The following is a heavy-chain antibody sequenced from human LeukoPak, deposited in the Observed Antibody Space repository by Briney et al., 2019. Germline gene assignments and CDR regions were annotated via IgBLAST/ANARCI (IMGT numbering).Heavy chain of an antibody. CDR2: IYYSGST. V-gene: IGHV4-31*03. J-gene: IGHJ4*02. CDR3: ARHLPQVRGVIIFFDY. Sequence: SQTLSLTCTVSGGSISSGGYYWSWIRQHPGKGLEWIGYIYYSGSTYYNPSLKSRVTISVDTSKNQFSLKLSSVTAADTAVYYCARHLPQVRGVIIFFDYWGQGTLVTVSS. D-gene: IGHD3-10*01. CDR1: GGSISSGGYY.